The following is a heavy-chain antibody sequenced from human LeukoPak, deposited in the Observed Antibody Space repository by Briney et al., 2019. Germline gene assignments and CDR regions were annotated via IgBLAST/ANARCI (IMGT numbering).Heavy chain of an antibody. CDR3: ARAGGSGYDYYFDY. CDR2: IYSGGST. D-gene: IGHD5-12*01. Sequence: GGSLRLSCAASGFTFSSYWMTWVRQAPRKGMEWVSVIYSGGSTYYADPVKGRFTISKDNSKNTLYLQMNGLRAEDTAVYYCARAGGSGYDYYFDYWGQGTLVTVS. CDR1: GFTFSSYW. J-gene: IGHJ4*02. V-gene: IGHV3-53*01.